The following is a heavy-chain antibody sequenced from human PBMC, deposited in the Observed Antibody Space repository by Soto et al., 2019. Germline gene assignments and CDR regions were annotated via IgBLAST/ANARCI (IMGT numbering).Heavy chain of an antibody. CDR1: GGSITSSSHF. V-gene: IGHV4-39*01. Sequence: PSETLSLTCSASGGSITSSSHFWGWVRQPPGKGLEWLGTIYFTGNTYYTPSLKSRLTMSIYTAKNEFSLRLKSVPAADTAVYYCAGQTFTIAAASYGRSNWFDPWGPGTRGTSPQ. CDR2: IYFTGNT. CDR3: AGQTFTIAAASYGRSNWFDP. J-gene: IGHJ5*02. D-gene: IGHD6-25*01.